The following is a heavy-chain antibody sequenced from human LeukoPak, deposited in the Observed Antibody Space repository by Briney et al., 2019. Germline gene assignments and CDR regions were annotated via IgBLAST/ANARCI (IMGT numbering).Heavy chain of an antibody. V-gene: IGHV1-2*04. CDR2: INPNSGGT. D-gene: IGHD6-19*01. CDR1: GYTFTGYY. Sequence: ASVTVSCKASGYTFTGYYMHWVRQAPGQGLEGMGWINPNSGGTNYPQKFQGWVTMTRDTSIGTAYMELSRLRSDDTAVYYCARYGAVAAHDAFDIWGQGTMVTVSS. J-gene: IGHJ3*02. CDR3: ARYGAVAAHDAFDI.